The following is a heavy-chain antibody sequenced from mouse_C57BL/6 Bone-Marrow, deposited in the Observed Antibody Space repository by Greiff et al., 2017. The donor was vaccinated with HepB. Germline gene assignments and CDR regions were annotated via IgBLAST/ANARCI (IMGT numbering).Heavy chain of an antibody. V-gene: IGHV2-4*01. CDR2: IWSGGST. J-gene: IGHJ4*01. CDR3: AKKGWDSYAMDY. Sequence: VMLVESGPGLVQPSQSLSITCTVSGFSLTSYGVHWVRQPPGKGLEWLGVIWSGGSTDYNAAFISRLSISKDNSKSQVFFKMNSLQADDTAIYYCAKKGWDSYAMDYWGQGTSVTVSS. D-gene: IGHD4-1*01. CDR1: GFSLTSYG.